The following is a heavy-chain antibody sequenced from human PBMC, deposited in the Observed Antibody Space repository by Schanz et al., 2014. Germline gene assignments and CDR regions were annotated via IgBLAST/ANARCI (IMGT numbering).Heavy chain of an antibody. CDR1: GGSVSTYY. CDR2: IHYSGNT. CDR3: AREYSSFDY. J-gene: IGHJ4*02. D-gene: IGHD6-19*01. V-gene: IGHV4-59*02. Sequence: QVQLQESGPGLVKSSETLSLTCTVSGGSVSTYYWHWIRQPPGKGLEWIGYIHYSGNTNYNPSLKSRVTISLDTSKNQFSLKVNSVPAADTAAYYCAREYSSFDYWGQGTLVTVSS.